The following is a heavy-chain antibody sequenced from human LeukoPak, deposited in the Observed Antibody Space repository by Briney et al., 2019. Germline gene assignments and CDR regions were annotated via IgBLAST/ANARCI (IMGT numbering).Heavy chain of an antibody. CDR3: ARDGTAAGLYFDL. D-gene: IGHD6-13*01. V-gene: IGHV3-7*01. CDR1: AFTFTAYW. J-gene: IGHJ4*01. Sequence: GGSLTLSSQVDAFTFTAYWLNWVRPVQGKGPEWVACIRQDGSEKNYVDSVKGRFTISRDNTKNSLSLQLNGLRAEDTAVYYCARDGTAAGLYFDLWGQGTLVTVSS. CDR2: IRQDGSEK.